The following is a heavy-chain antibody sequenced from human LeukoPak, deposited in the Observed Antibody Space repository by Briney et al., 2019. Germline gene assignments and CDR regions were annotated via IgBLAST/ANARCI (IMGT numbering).Heavy chain of an antibody. CDR3: ARVFFYYGSGSPDY. Sequence: GGSLRLSCAASGFTFSSYWMHWVRQAPGKGLVWVSRINSDGSSTSHADSVKGRFTISRDNAKNTLYLQMNSLRAEDTAVYYCARVFFYYGSGSPDYWGQGTLVTVSS. CDR2: INSDGSST. D-gene: IGHD3-10*01. J-gene: IGHJ4*02. CDR1: GFTFSSYW. V-gene: IGHV3-74*01.